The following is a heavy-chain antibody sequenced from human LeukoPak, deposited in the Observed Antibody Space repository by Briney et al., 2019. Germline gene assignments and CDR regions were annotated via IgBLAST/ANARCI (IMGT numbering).Heavy chain of an antibody. CDR1: GFDVSANY. D-gene: IGHD3-10*01. J-gene: IGHJ2*01. CDR3: ARVGDHYHWYLDL. CDR2: LYSGGTT. V-gene: IGHV3-53*01. Sequence: GGSLTLSCEGSGFDVSANYMNWVRQAPGKGLEWVSILYSGGTTYYADSVKGRFTVSRESSKNTLLLHMTSLRAEDTAVYYCARVGDHYHWYLDLWGRGTLVTVSS.